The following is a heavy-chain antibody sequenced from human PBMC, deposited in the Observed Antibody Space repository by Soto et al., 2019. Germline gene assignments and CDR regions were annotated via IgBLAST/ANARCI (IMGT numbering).Heavy chain of an antibody. V-gene: IGHV3-73*01. CDR2: IRSKANSYAT. CDR3: TIPSPTTVTTNYYYYYGMDV. CDR1: GFTFSGSA. D-gene: IGHD4-4*01. Sequence: GGSLRLSCAASGFTFSGSAMHWVRQASGKGLEWVGRIRSKANSYATAYAASVKGRFTISRDDSKNTAYLQMNSLKTEDTAVYYCTIPSPTTVTTNYYYYYGMDVWGQGTTVTVSS. J-gene: IGHJ6*02.